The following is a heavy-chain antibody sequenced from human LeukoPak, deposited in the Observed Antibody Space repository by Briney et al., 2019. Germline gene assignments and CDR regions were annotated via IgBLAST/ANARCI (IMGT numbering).Heavy chain of an antibody. D-gene: IGHD2-2*01. Sequence: ASVKVSCKASSYTFTSYGISWVRQAPGQGLEWMGWISAYNGNTNYAQKLQGRVTMTTDTSTSTAYMELRSLRSDDTAVYYCARVVCSSTSCPIDYWGQGTLVTVSS. CDR2: ISAYNGNT. CDR3: ARVVCSSTSCPIDY. CDR1: SYTFTSYG. V-gene: IGHV1-18*01. J-gene: IGHJ4*02.